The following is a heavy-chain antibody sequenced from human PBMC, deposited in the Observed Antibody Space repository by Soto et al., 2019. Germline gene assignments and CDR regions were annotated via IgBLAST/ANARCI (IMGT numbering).Heavy chain of an antibody. CDR3: ARDCSGGDCYY. Sequence: GVSLRLSCAASGFTLSYYWMSWVRQAPGKGLEWVANIKEDGSEKYYVDPVKGRFTISRDNAKNSLYLQMNNLRVEDTAVYYCARDCSGGDCYYWGQGTVVTVSS. V-gene: IGHV3-7*01. J-gene: IGHJ4*02. CDR1: GFTLSYYW. D-gene: IGHD2-21*02. CDR2: IKEDGSEK.